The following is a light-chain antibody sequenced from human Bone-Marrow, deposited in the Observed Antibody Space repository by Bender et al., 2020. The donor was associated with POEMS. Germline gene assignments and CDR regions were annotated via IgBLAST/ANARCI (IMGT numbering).Light chain of an antibody. V-gene: IGLV2-11*01. CDR2: DVS. J-gene: IGLJ3*02. CDR1: SSDVGAYNY. CDR3: QSYDNSLGGWV. Sequence: QSALTQPRSVSGSPGQSVTISCNGTSSDVGAYNYVSWYQQHRGKAPKFIIYDVSKRPSGVPDRFSGSKSGNTASLTISGVQAEDEADYYCQSYDNSLGGWVFGGGTKLTVL.